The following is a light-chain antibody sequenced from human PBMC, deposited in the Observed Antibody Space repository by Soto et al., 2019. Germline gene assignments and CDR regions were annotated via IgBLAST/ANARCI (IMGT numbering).Light chain of an antibody. CDR3: QQYNSFTGT. CDR1: QRISSW. J-gene: IGKJ1*01. CDR2: DAS. V-gene: IGKV1-5*01. Sequence: DIQMTQSPSTLSASVGDRVTITCRASQRISSWLAWYQQKPGTAPKHRIYDASRLESGVPSGFSGSGSGTEFTLTVSRLQTDDFASYYGQQYNSFTGTFGQGTKVDIK.